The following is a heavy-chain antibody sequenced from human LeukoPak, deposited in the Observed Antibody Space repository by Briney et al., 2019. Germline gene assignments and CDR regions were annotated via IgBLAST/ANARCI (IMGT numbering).Heavy chain of an antibody. J-gene: IGHJ3*01. CDR1: GDSVSTNSVA. CDR3: ARGKYSGFDL. V-gene: IGHV6-1*01. CDR2: TYYRSKWNN. D-gene: IGHD2-15*01. Sequence: SQTPSLTCAISGDSVSTNSVAWNWIRQSPSRGLEWLGRTYYRSKWNNDYAVSVKSRITINPDTSKNQFSLQLNSVTPDDTALYYCARGKYSGFDLWGQGTMVTVSS.